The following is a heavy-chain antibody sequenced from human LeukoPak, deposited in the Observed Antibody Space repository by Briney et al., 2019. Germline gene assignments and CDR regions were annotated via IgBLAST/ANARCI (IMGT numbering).Heavy chain of an antibody. CDR1: GFTFSIYT. CDR2: ITSSSSSM. Sequence: GGSLRLSCVASGFTFSIYTMSWVRQAPGKGLEWASSITSSSSSMYSADSVKGRLTISRDNAKNSPYLQMNSLRAEDTAVYYCARDLAWGGYWGQGTLVTVSS. J-gene: IGHJ4*02. CDR3: ARDLAWGGY. V-gene: IGHV3-21*06. D-gene: IGHD7-27*01.